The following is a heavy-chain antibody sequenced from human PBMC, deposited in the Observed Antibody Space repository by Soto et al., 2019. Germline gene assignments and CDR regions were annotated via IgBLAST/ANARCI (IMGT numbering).Heavy chain of an antibody. CDR3: ARDQTGITTAGGGRIDR. CDR2: VSFDGSNK. D-gene: IGHD6-13*01. CDR1: GFTFSTHA. V-gene: IGHV3-30-3*01. Sequence: GSLRLSCAASGFTFSTHAMHWVRQAPGKGLECVAIVSFDGSNKYYADSVKGRFTISRDNSKNTLYLQMSGLTPEDTAFYYCARDQTGITTAGGGRIDRWGQGTLVTVSS. J-gene: IGHJ5*02.